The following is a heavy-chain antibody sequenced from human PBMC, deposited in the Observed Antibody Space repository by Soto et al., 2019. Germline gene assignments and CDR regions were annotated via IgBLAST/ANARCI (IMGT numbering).Heavy chain of an antibody. Sequence: SETLSLTCTVSGGSISSHYWIWMRQPPGKGLEYIGYIYSSGSTNYNPSLKSRVTISIDTSKSQFSLKVSSVIAADTAVYYCARGGSSGWFYFDYWGQGTLVTVSS. J-gene: IGHJ4*02. D-gene: IGHD6-19*01. V-gene: IGHV4-59*11. CDR3: ARGGSSGWFYFDY. CDR1: GGSISSHY. CDR2: IYSSGST.